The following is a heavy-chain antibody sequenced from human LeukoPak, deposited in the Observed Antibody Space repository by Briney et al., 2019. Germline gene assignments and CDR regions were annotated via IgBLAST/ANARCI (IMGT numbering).Heavy chain of an antibody. D-gene: IGHD5-12*01. Sequence: ASVKVSCKASGYTFTGYYMHWVRQAPGQGLEWMGWINPNSGGTNYAQKFQGRVTMTRDTSISTAYMELSGLRSDDTAVYYCARGYSGYDSHWFDPWGQGTLVTVSS. CDR1: GYTFTGYY. J-gene: IGHJ5*02. CDR2: INPNSGGT. V-gene: IGHV1-2*02. CDR3: ARGYSGYDSHWFDP.